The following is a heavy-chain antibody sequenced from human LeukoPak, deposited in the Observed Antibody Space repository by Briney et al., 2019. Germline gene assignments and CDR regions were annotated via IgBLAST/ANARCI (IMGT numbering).Heavy chain of an antibody. Sequence: GGSLRLSCAASGFTFSGYAMHWVRQAPGKGLEWVAVISYDGSNKYYADSVKGRFTISRDNSKNTLYLQMNSLRAEDTAVYYCAREISTPTYYYDSSGYYPGGDWFDPWGQGTLVTVSS. V-gene: IGHV3-30-3*01. D-gene: IGHD3-22*01. CDR1: GFTFSGYA. CDR3: AREISTPTYYYDSSGYYPGGDWFDP. CDR2: ISYDGSNK. J-gene: IGHJ5*02.